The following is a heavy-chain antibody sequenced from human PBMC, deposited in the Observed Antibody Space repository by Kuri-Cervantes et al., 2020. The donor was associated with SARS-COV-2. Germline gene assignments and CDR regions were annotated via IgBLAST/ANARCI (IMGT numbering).Heavy chain of an antibody. CDR3: ARRLRGTTVTNGKLTNFLDL. J-gene: IGHJ3*01. CDR2: IFSNGSP. V-gene: IGHV4-39*01. D-gene: IGHD4-17*01. Sequence: SETLSPTCSVSGGSLPSDNYYWGWIRRSPGKGLEWIGSIFSNGSPYYNPSLKSRVTISVDTSKNQCSLKLISVTAADTGVYYCARRLRGTTVTNGKLTNFLDLWGQGTMVTVSS. CDR1: GGSLPSDNYY.